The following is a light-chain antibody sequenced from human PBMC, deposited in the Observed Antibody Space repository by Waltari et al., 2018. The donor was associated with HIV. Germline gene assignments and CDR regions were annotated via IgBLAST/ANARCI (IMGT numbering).Light chain of an antibody. CDR1: QSVSSK. J-gene: IGKJ4*01. CDR2: GAS. V-gene: IGKV3-15*01. CDR3: QQYNNWPLT. Sequence: EIVMTQSPATLSVAPGERATLSCRASQSVSSKLAWYQQKPGQAPRLLIYGASTRATGIPARFSGGGSGTEFTLTINSLQSEDFAVYYCQQYNNWPLTFGGGTRVEI.